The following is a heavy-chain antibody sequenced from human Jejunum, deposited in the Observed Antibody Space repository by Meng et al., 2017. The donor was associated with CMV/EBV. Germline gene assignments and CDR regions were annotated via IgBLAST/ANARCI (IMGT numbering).Heavy chain of an antibody. V-gene: IGHV4-39*07. CDR1: GGSIGSTSNY. CDR3: ARVHYYDSGGYYHDCFDP. J-gene: IGHJ5*02. CDR2: IYYTGST. Sequence: LPLQEAGPGLGKPSETLSLTCTVSGGSIGSTSNYWGWIRQPPGKGLEWIGSIYYTGSTYYNPSLKSRVTISVDTSKNQFSLKLSSVTAADTAVYYCARVHYYDSGGYYHDCFDPWGQGTLVTVSS. D-gene: IGHD3-22*01.